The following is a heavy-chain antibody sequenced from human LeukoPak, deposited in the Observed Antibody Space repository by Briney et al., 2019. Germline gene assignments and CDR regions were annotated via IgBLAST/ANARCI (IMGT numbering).Heavy chain of an antibody. D-gene: IGHD3-16*02. CDR3: ARVNRGDAFDI. V-gene: IGHV3-33*08. CDR1: GFTFKNYG. CDR2: IWYDGRNK. Sequence: PGGSLRLSCAASGFTFKNYGMHWVRQAPGKGMEWVAVIWYDGRNKFYADSLKGRFTISRDNSKNTLYLQMNSLRAEDTAVYYCARVNRGDAFDIWGQGTLVTVSS. J-gene: IGHJ3*02.